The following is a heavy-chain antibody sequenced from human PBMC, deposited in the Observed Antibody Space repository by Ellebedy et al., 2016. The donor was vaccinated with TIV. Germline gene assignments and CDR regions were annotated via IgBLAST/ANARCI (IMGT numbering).Heavy chain of an antibody. CDR1: GYTFTSYD. V-gene: IGHV1-8*01. Sequence: ASVKVSXXASGYTFTSYDINWVRQATGQGLEWMGWMNPNSGNTGYAQKFQGRVTMTRNTSISTAYMELSSLRSEDTAVYYCARGLSIAARPLFCYWGQGTLVTVSS. J-gene: IGHJ4*02. CDR3: ARGLSIAARPLFCY. D-gene: IGHD6-6*01. CDR2: MNPNSGNT.